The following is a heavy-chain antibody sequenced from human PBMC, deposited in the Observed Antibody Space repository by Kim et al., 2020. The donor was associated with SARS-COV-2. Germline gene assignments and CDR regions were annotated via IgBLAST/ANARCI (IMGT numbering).Heavy chain of an antibody. CDR2: VNEDGRTT. CDR1: GFSVRNYW. V-gene: IGHV3-74*01. Sequence: GGSLRLSCAASGFSVRNYWMHWVRQRPGEGLDWVARVNEDGRTTTHAGSVKGRFTISKDCAKNTLFLHMNSLRAEDTAVYFCSRDTFGSEDRWGQGTLVT. D-gene: IGHD3-10*01. CDR3: SRDTFGSEDR. J-gene: IGHJ4*02.